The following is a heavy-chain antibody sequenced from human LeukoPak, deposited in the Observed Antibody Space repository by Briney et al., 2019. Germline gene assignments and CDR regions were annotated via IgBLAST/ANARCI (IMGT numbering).Heavy chain of an antibody. CDR1: GFTFSNSA. D-gene: IGHD6-19*01. CDR2: ISGSGDYT. CDR3: ASLLVAGVASVDY. V-gene: IGHV3-23*01. J-gene: IGHJ4*02. Sequence: GGSLRLSRAASGFTFSNSAMSWVRQAPGKGLEWVSAISGSGDYTYYADSVKGRFTISRDNSRNTLYLQMNSLRAEDTAVYYCASLLVAGVASVDYWGQGTLVTVSS.